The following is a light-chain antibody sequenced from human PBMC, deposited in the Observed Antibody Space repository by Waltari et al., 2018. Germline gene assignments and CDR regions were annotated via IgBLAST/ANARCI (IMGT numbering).Light chain of an antibody. CDR3: QQYNNWPRT. Sequence: EIVMTQSPATLSVSPGERAVLSCRASRTISSNLVWYQHKPGQTPRLLIYDASTRVTGIPARFSGSGSGTEFTLTISSLQSEDFAVYYCQQYNNWPRTFGRGTKVEIK. CDR1: RTISSN. J-gene: IGKJ1*01. CDR2: DAS. V-gene: IGKV3-15*01.